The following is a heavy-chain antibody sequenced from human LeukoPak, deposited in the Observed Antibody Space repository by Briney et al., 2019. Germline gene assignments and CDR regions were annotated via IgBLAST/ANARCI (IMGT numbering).Heavy chain of an antibody. V-gene: IGHV3-53*01. D-gene: IGHD2-15*01. J-gene: IGHJ3*02. CDR2: IYSGGST. CDR1: GFTVSNNY. CDR3: ARERDSEAFDI. Sequence: PGGSLRLSCAASGFTVSNNYMNWVRQAPGKGLEWVSLIYSGGSTHYADSVKGRFTISRDNAKNSLYLQMNSLRAEDTALYYCARERDSEAFDIWGQGTMVTVSS.